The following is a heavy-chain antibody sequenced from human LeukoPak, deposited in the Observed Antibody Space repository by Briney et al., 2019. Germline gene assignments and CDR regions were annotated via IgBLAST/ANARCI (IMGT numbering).Heavy chain of an antibody. D-gene: IGHD4-17*01. J-gene: IGHJ3*02. Sequence: SGGSLRLSCAASGFTFSSYEMSWVRQAPGKGLEWVSYISSSGSTIYYADSVKGRFTISRDNAKNSLYLQMNSLRAEDTAVYYCARRDYGDPYAFDIWGQGTMVTVSS. CDR2: ISSSGSTI. CDR3: ARRDYGDPYAFDI. CDR1: GFTFSSYE. V-gene: IGHV3-48*03.